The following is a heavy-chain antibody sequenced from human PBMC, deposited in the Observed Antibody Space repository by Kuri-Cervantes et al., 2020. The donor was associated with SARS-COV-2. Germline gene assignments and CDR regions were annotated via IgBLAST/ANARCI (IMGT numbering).Heavy chain of an antibody. D-gene: IGHD4-17*01. Sequence: GGSLRLSCAASGFTFSSYGMHWVRQAPGKGLEWVAVISYDGSNKYYADSVKGRFTISRDNPKNTLYLQMNSLRAEDTAVYYCAKDMDYGEWMTANNYYYGMDVWGQGITVTVSS. CDR2: ISYDGSNK. CDR3: AKDMDYGEWMTANNYYYGMDV. J-gene: IGHJ6*02. V-gene: IGHV3-30*18. CDR1: GFTFSSYG.